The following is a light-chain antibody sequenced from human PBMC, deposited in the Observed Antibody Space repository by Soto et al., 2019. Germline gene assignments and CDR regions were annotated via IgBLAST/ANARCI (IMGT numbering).Light chain of an antibody. CDR2: GAS. J-gene: IGKJ3*01. V-gene: IGKV3-20*01. CDR3: QQYGSSPLFT. CDR1: QSVSSSY. Sequence: EIVLTQSPGTLSLSPGERATLSCRASQSVSSSYLVWYQQKPGQAPRLLIYGASSRATGIPDRFSGSGSGTDFTLPISRLEPEDFAVYYCQQYGSSPLFTFGPGTKVDIK.